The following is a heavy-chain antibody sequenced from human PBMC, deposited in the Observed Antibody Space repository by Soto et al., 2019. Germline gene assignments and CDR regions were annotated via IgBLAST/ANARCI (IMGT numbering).Heavy chain of an antibody. J-gene: IGHJ4*02. CDR3: AMDSGSYGFDY. V-gene: IGHV3-7*04. CDR1: GFTFSTYW. CDR2: IQHDGSVK. D-gene: IGHD1-26*01. Sequence: EVQLVESGGGLVQPGGSLRLSCAASGFTFSTYWMSWVRQAPGKGLEWVANIQHDGSVKWYVDSVKGRFTISRDNAKNSLYLQMNSLRAEDTAVYYCAMDSGSYGFDYWGQGTLVTVSS.